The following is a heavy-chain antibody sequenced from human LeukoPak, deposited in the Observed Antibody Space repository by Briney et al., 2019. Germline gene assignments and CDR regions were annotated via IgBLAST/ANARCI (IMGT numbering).Heavy chain of an antibody. CDR3: ARVMRFRWHPMASDY. CDR1: GFTFDDCA. V-gene: IGHV3-9*01. CDR2: ISWNTGNI. J-gene: IGHJ4*02. D-gene: IGHD5-24*01. Sequence: PGGSLRLSCAASGFTFDDCAMHWVRQAPGKGLEWVSGISWNTGNIGYADSVKGRFTISRDNAKNSLYLQMNSLRAEDTAVYYCARVMRFRWHPMASDYWGQGTLVTVSS.